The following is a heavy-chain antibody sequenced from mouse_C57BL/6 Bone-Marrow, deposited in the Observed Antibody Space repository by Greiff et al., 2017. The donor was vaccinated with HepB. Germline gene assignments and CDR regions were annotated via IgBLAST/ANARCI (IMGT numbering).Heavy chain of an antibody. CDR1: GFSFTSYG. J-gene: IGHJ4*01. D-gene: IGHD1-1*01. Sequence: VMLVESGPGLVAPSQSLSITCTVSGFSFTSYGVDWVRQSPGKGLEWLGVIWGVGSTNYNSALKSRLSISKDNSKSQVFLKMNSLQTDDTAMYYCASGYYGAMDYWGQGTSVTVSS. CDR3: ASGYYGAMDY. CDR2: IWGVGST. V-gene: IGHV2-6*01.